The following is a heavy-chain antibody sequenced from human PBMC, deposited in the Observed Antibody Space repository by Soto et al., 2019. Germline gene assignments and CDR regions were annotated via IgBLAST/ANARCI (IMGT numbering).Heavy chain of an antibody. D-gene: IGHD1-26*01. V-gene: IGHV4-34*01. CDR1: GGSFSGYY. Sequence: PSETLSLTCAVYGGSFSGYYWSWIRQPPGKGLEWIGEINHSGSTNYNPSLKSRVTISVDTSKNQFSLKLSSVTAADTAVYYCARGSLSYYYYYGMDVWGQGTTVT. CDR2: INHSGST. CDR3: ARGSLSYYYYYGMDV. J-gene: IGHJ6*02.